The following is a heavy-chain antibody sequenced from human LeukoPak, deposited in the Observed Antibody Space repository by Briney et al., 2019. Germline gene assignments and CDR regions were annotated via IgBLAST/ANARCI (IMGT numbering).Heavy chain of an antibody. Sequence: GGSLRLSCAASGFTFSSHAMSWVRQAPGKGLEWVSAISGSGGSTYYADSVKGRFTISSDNSKKTLYLQMNSLRAEDTAVYYCAKDGYYASDAFDIWGQGTMVTVSS. D-gene: IGHD3-22*01. CDR3: AKDGYYASDAFDI. CDR2: ISGSGGST. J-gene: IGHJ3*02. V-gene: IGHV3-23*01. CDR1: GFTFSSHA.